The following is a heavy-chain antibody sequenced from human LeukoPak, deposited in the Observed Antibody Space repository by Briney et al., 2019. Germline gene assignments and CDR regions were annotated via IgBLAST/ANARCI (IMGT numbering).Heavy chain of an antibody. D-gene: IGHD6-13*01. J-gene: IGHJ4*02. Sequence: PGGSLRLSCAASGFTFSSYWMHWVRQAPGKGLVWVSRINSDGSITTYADSVRGRFTISRDNAKSTLYLQMNSLRAEDTAVYYCAKATFASSWNLYFDYWGQGTLVTVSS. CDR1: GFTFSSYW. CDR2: INSDGSIT. CDR3: AKATFASSWNLYFDY. V-gene: IGHV3-74*01.